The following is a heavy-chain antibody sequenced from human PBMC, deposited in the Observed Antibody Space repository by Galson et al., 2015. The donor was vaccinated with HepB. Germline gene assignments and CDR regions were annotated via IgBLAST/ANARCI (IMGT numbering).Heavy chain of an antibody. CDR1: GFTYSRYA. CDR3: ARDTRYYYYGMDV. J-gene: IGHJ6*02. V-gene: IGHV3-30-3*01. Sequence: SLRLSCAASGFTYSRYAMHWVRQAPGKGLEWVAVISYDGSNKYYADSVKGRFTISRDNSKNTLYLQMNSLRAEDTAVYYCARDTRYYYYGMDVWGQGTTVTVSS. CDR2: ISYDGSNK.